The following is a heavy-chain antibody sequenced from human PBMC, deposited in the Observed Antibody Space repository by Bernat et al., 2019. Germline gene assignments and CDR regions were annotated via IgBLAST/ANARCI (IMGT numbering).Heavy chain of an antibody. CDR3: ARVGLLFDY. CDR2: IYYTGST. D-gene: IGHD3-10*01. CDR1: GGSISGYY. V-gene: IGHV4-59*12. Sequence: QVQLQESGPGLVKPSETLSLTCTVSGGSISGYYWSWIRQPPGKGLDWIGYIYYTGSTNYNPSLKSRVTISVDTSKNQFSLKLSSVTAADTAVYYCARVGLLFDYWGQGTLVTVSS. J-gene: IGHJ4*02.